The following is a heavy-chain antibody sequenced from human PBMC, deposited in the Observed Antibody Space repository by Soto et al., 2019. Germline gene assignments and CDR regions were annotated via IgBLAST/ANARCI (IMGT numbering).Heavy chain of an antibody. Sequence: PSVTLSLTCAVSGGSISSGGYSWCWIRQPPGKGLEWIGYIYYTGSTYYNPSLKSRVTISVDTSKNQFSLQLSSVTAADSAVYYCARESRDFYYYYLDVWGKGTTVTVS. V-gene: IGHV4-31*11. CDR1: GGSISSGGYS. CDR3: ARESRDFYYYYLDV. J-gene: IGHJ6*03. CDR2: IYYTGST.